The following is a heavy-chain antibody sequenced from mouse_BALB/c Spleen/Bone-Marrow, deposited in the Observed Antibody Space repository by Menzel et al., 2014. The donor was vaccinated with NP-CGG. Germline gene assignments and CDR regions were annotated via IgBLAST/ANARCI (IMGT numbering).Heavy chain of an antibody. V-gene: IGHV5-6-3*01. CDR2: INSNGGST. CDR1: GFTFSSYG. D-gene: IGHD2-1*01. CDR3: ARGNYGNYVDYFGY. Sequence: EVKLMESGGGLVQPGGSLKLSCAAPGFTFSSYGMSWVRQTPDKRLELVASINSNGGSTYYPDSVKGRFTISRDNAKNTLSLQMSSLKSEDTAMYYCARGNYGNYVDYFGYWGQGTTLTVSS. J-gene: IGHJ2*01.